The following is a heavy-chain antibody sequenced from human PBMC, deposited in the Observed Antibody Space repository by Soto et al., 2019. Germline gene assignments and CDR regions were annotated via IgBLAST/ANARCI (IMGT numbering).Heavy chain of an antibody. D-gene: IGHD5-12*01. Sequence: SETLSLTCTVSGGSISSYYWSWIRQPPGKGLEWIGYIYYSGSTNYNPSLKSRVTISVDTSKNQFSLKLSSMTAADTAVYYCARRYGGNFDYWGQGTLVT. V-gene: IGHV4-59*08. CDR2: IYYSGST. CDR1: GGSISSYY. J-gene: IGHJ4*02. CDR3: ARRYGGNFDY.